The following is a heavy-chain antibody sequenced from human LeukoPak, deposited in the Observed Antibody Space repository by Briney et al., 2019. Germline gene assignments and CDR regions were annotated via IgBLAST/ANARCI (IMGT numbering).Heavy chain of an antibody. CDR3: AKDGRTTSPK. J-gene: IGHJ4*02. D-gene: IGHD1-7*01. V-gene: IGHV3-23*01. CDR1: GFTFSKYA. CDR2: INSGANT. Sequence: GGSLRLSCAVSGFTFSKYAMSWVRQAPGKGLEWVAGINSGANTDYADSVKGRFIISRDNSKNTLYLQMNSLRAEDTALYYCAKDGRTTSPKWGQGTPVTVSS.